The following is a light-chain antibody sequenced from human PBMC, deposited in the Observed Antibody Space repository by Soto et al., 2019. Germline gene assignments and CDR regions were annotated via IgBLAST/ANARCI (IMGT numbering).Light chain of an antibody. V-gene: IGLV2-14*01. Sequence: QSVLTQPASVSGAPGQSITISCTGTSSDIGAYNYVSWYPIRPGQAPRLMIYAVSTRPSGVSNRFSGSKSGNTASLTISGLRAEDEAEYCCSSSTTTTALLFGGGTKLTVL. CDR3: SSSTTTTALL. CDR2: AVS. CDR1: SSDIGAYNY. J-gene: IGLJ3*02.